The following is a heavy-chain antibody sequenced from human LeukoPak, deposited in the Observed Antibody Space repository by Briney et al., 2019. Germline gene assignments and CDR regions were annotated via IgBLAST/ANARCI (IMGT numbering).Heavy chain of an antibody. V-gene: IGHV3-48*01. CDR3: ARGAGYDFWSGPPGY. J-gene: IGHJ4*02. Sequence: GGSLRLSCAASGFTFSSYSMNWVRQAPGKGLEWVSYISSSSSTIYYADSVKGQFTISRDNAKNSLYLQMNSLRAEDTAVYYCARGAGYDFWSGPPGYWGQGTLVTVSS. CDR2: ISSSSSTI. D-gene: IGHD3-3*01. CDR1: GFTFSSYS.